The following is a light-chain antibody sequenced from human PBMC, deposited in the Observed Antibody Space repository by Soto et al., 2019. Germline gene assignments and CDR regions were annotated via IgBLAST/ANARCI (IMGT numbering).Light chain of an antibody. J-gene: IGLJ1*01. V-gene: IGLV2-8*01. CDR3: SSYADSKGPYYV. CDR2: EVS. CDR1: SSDVGGYNY. Sequence: QSALTQPPSASGSPGQSVTISCTGTSSDVGGYNYVSWYQQHPGKAPKLMIYEVSKRPSGVPDRFSGSKSGNTASLTVSGLQAEDEADYYCSSYADSKGPYYVFGTGTKLTVL.